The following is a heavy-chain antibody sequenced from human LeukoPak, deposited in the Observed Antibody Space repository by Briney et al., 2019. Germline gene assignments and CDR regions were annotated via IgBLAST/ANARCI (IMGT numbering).Heavy chain of an antibody. CDR1: GGSISSSSYY. CDR3: ASLALSTVTTYFDY. V-gene: IGHV4-39*07. Sequence: PSETLSLTCTVSGGSISSSSYYWGWIRQPPGKGLEWIGSIYYSGSTNYNPSLKSRVTISVDKSKNQFSLKLSSVTAADTAVYYCASLALSTVTTYFDYWGQGTLVTVSS. J-gene: IGHJ4*02. D-gene: IGHD4-11*01. CDR2: IYYSGST.